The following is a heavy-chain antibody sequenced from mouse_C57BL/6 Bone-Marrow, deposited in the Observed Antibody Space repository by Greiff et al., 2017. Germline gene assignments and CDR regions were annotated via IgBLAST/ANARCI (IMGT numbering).Heavy chain of an antibody. J-gene: IGHJ2*01. Sequence: QVQLQQSGAELARPGASVKLSCKASGYTFTSYGISWVKQRTGQGLEWIGEIYPRSGNTYYNEKFKGKATLTADKSSSTAYLELRRLTSEDSAVYVCARREGWLLDYWGQGTTLTVSS. CDR3: ARREGWLLDY. V-gene: IGHV1-81*01. CDR2: IYPRSGNT. D-gene: IGHD2-3*01. CDR1: GYTFTSYG.